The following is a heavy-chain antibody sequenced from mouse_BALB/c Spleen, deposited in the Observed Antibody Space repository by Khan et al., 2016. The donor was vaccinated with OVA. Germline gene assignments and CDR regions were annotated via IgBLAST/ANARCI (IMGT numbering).Heavy chain of an antibody. J-gene: IGHJ4*01. CDR2: INTYTGEP. CDR1: GFTFTNYG. CDR3: ARVGYNGTMDC. V-gene: IGHV9-3-1*01. D-gene: IGHD2-14*01. Sequence: QIQLVQSGPELKKPGETVQISCKASGFTFTNYGMNWVKQAPGKGLKWMGWINTYTGEPTFADDFKGRFAFSLETSASTAYLQINSLKNEDTATYFCARVGYNGTMDCWGKGTSVTVSS.